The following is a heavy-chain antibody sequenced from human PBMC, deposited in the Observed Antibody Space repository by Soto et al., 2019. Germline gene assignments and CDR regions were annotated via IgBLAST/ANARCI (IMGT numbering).Heavy chain of an antibody. Sequence: QVQLVQSGAEVKKPGSSVKVSCKASGGTFSNYPISWVRQAPGQGLEWMGGIIPILCTVNYAQKFQGRVTITADESTSTAYMELSSLRSEDTAVYYCARGNHRWLQLWYFDLWGRGTLVTVTS. CDR3: ARGNHRWLQLWYFDL. V-gene: IGHV1-69*12. CDR1: GGTFSNYP. CDR2: IIPILCTV. J-gene: IGHJ2*01. D-gene: IGHD5-12*01.